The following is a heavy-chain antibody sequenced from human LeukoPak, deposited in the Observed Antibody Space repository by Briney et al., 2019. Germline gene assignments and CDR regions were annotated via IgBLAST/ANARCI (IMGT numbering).Heavy chain of an antibody. V-gene: IGHV4-39*01. Sequence: SETLSLTCTVSGGSISSSSYYWGWIRQPPGKGLEWIGSIYYSGSTYYNPSLKSRVTISVDTSKNRFSLKLSSVTAADTAVYYCARHGFDSWFDPWGQGTLVTASS. CDR1: GGSISSSSYY. J-gene: IGHJ5*02. D-gene: IGHD3-10*01. CDR2: IYYSGST. CDR3: ARHGFDSWFDP.